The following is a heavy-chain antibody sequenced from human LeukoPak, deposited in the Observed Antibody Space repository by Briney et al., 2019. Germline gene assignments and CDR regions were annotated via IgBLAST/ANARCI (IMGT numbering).Heavy chain of an antibody. D-gene: IGHD3-22*01. J-gene: IGHJ1*01. CDR2: ISYDGSNK. Sequence: GGSLRLSCAASGFTFSNDDMNWVRQAPGKGLEWVAVISYDGSNKYYADSVKGRFTISRDNSKNTLYLQMNSLRAEDTAVYYCANLYYDRPRDAEYFQHWGQGTLVTVSS. V-gene: IGHV3-30-3*01. CDR3: ANLYYDRPRDAEYFQH. CDR1: GFTFSNDD.